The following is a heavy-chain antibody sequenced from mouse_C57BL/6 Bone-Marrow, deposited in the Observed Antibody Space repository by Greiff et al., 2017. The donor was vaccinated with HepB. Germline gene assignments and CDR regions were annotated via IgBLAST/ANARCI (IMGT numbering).Heavy chain of an antibody. Sequence: QVQLQQSGAELMKPGASVKLSCKATGYTFTGYWIEWVKQRPGHGLEWIGEILPGSGSTNYNEKFKGKATFTADTSSNTAYMQLSSLTTEDSAIYYCARGMHTVVARRKDYAMDYWGQGTSVTVSS. D-gene: IGHD1-1*01. V-gene: IGHV1-9*01. CDR1: GYTFTGYW. J-gene: IGHJ4*01. CDR2: ILPGSGST. CDR3: ARGMHTVVARRKDYAMDY.